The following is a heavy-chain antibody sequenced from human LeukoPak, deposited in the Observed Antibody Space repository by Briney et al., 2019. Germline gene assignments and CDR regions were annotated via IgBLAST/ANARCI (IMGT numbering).Heavy chain of an antibody. D-gene: IGHD3-22*01. CDR2: ISYDGSHK. CDR3: AKSDYSYDSSGYLGVGY. J-gene: IGHJ4*02. CDR1: GFSFSSYG. Sequence: HPGGSLRLSCAASGFSFSSYGMHWVRQGPGKGLEWVAVISYDGSHKYYADSVKGRFAISRDHSKNTLYLQMNSLRAEDTAVYYCAKSDYSYDSSGYLGVGYWGQGTLVTVSS. V-gene: IGHV3-30*18.